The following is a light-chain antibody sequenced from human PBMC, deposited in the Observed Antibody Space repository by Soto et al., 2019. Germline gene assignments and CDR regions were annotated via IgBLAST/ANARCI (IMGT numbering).Light chain of an antibody. Sequence: QSVLTQPPSASGSPGQSVTISCTGTSSDVGGDNYVSWYQQHPGKAPKLLIYEVIQRPSGVPDRFSGSKSGNTASLTVSGLQAEDEADYYCTSYAGSDNVIFGGGTKLTVL. J-gene: IGLJ2*01. CDR1: SSDVGGDNY. CDR2: EVI. CDR3: TSYAGSDNVI. V-gene: IGLV2-8*01.